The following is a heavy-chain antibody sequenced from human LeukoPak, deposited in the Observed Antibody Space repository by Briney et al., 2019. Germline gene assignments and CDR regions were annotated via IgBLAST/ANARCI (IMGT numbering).Heavy chain of an antibody. D-gene: IGHD6-6*01. CDR3: AKSPGVGIAARRWFDP. CDR1: GFTSTTSA. CDR2: ISANGGST. Sequence: GGSLRLACAASGFTSTTSAMNWVRQAPGKGLEWVSGISANGGSTYYADSVKGRFTISRDNSNNTLYVQMTSLRVEDTAIYYCAKSPGVGIAARRWFDPWGQGTLVTVSS. V-gene: IGHV3-23*01. J-gene: IGHJ5*02.